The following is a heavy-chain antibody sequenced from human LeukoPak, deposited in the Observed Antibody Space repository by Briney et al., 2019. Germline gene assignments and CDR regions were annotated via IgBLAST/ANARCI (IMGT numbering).Heavy chain of an antibody. CDR3: ARGRTHYYDSTGFYSY. V-gene: IGHV3-21*01. J-gene: IGHJ4*02. CDR2: ISASSSYK. CDR1: GFTFSTYT. D-gene: IGHD3-22*01. Sequence: PGGSLRLSCAASGFTFSTYTMNWVRQAPGKGLEWVSSISASSSYKYYADSVKGRFTISRDNARNSLYLQMDTLRAEDTAVYYCARGRTHYYDSTGFYSYWGQGTLVTVSS.